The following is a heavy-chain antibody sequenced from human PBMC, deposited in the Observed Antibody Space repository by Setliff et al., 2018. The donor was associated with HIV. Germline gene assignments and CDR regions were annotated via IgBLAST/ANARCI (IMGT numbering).Heavy chain of an antibody. J-gene: IGHJ3*02. CDR1: GFTVSSSY. Sequence: GGSLRLSCEASGFTVSSSYMAWVRQAPGKGLEWVGRTRNKANSYTTEYAASVKGRFTISRDDSKNSLYLQMNSLKTEDTAVYYCAREGWVGATRFRAFDIWGQGTMVTVSS. CDR2: TRNKANSYTT. V-gene: IGHV3-72*01. CDR3: AREGWVGATRFRAFDI. D-gene: IGHD1-26*01.